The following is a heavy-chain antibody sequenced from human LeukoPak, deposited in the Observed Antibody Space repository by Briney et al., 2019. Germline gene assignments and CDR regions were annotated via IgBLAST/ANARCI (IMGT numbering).Heavy chain of an antibody. CDR2: ISSSSSYI. Sequence: GGSLRLSCAASGFTFSSYRMTWVRQAPGKGLEWVSSISSSSSYIYYADSVKGRFTISRDNAKNSLYLQMNSLRAEDTAVYYCARVGGRGGYCSGGSCYYSDYWGQGTLVTVSS. V-gene: IGHV3-21*01. CDR3: ARVGGRGGYCSGGSCYYSDY. CDR1: GFTFSSYR. J-gene: IGHJ4*02. D-gene: IGHD2-15*01.